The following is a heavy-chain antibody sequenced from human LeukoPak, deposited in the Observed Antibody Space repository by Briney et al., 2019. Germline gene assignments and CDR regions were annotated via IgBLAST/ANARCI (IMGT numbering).Heavy chain of an antibody. Sequence: PGGSLRLSCAASGFIFSNNYMSWVRQAPGRGLEWLATIWPDGSEKRYVDSLRGRVTISRDNVERSLYLQINSLRAEDTAVYYCAKLKGQVTTWDSWGLGIRVTDSS. V-gene: IGHV3-7*03. CDR1: GFIFSNNY. CDR3: AKLKGQVTTWDS. J-gene: IGHJ5*01. CDR2: IWPDGSEK. D-gene: IGHD2-21*02.